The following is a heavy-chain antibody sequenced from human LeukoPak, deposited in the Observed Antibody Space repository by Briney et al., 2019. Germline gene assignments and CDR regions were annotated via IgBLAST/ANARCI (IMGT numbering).Heavy chain of an antibody. J-gene: IGHJ4*02. Sequence: LSLTCTVSGGSISSYYWSWIRQAPGKGLEWVSYISSSGSTIYYADSVKGRFTISRDNAKNSLYLQMNSLRAEDTAVYYCARDWLPPGDYWGQGTLVTVSS. CDR3: ARDWLPPGDY. D-gene: IGHD5-12*01. CDR2: ISSSGSTI. CDR1: GGSISSYY. V-gene: IGHV3-11*01.